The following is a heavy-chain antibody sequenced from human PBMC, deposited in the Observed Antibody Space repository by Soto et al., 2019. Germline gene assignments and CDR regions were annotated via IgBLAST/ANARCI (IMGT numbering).Heavy chain of an antibody. CDR3: ARELLYGTGSHDYLYYGMDV. V-gene: IGHV3-53*01. CDR2: IYSGGTT. J-gene: IGHJ6*02. D-gene: IGHD3-10*01. CDR1: GFIVSTSY. Sequence: PGGSLRLSCAASGFIVSTSYMSWVRQAPGKGLEWVSVIYSGGTTYYADSVKGRFTSSRDNSKNTLYLQMNSLRAEDTAVYYCARELLYGTGSHDYLYYGMDVWGHGTTVTVS.